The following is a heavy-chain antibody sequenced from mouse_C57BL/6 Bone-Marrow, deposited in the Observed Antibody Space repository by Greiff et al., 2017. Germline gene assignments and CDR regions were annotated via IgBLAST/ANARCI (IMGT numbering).Heavy chain of an antibody. CDR1: GYTFTSYW. CDR2: IDPNSGGT. D-gene: IGHD1-1*01. CDR3: ARRQRLYYGSSYAMDY. J-gene: IGHJ4*01. Sequence: QVQLQQPGAELVKPGASVKLSCKASGYTFTSYWMHWVKQRPGRGLEWIGRIDPNSGGTKYNEKFKSKATLTVDKPSSTAYMQLSSLTSEDSAVYYWARRQRLYYGSSYAMDYWGQGTSVTVSS. V-gene: IGHV1-72*01.